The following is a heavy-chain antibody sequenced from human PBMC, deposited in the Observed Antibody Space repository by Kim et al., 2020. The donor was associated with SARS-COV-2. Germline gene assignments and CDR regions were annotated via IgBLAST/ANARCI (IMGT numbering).Heavy chain of an antibody. Sequence: SETLSLTCTVSGGSISSSSDYWGWIRQPPGKGLECIGSIFYSGSTYYNPSLKSRVTISVDTSKNQFSLKLSSVTAADTAVYYCARHPGGTIFGVVLISPYFDYWGQGTLVTVSS. CDR2: IFYSGST. CDR1: GGSISSSSDY. CDR3: ARHPGGTIFGVVLISPYFDY. D-gene: IGHD3-3*01. J-gene: IGHJ4*02. V-gene: IGHV4-39*01.